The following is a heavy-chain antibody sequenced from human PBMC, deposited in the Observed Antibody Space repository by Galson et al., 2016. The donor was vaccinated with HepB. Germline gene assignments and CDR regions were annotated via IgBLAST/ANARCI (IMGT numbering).Heavy chain of an antibody. CDR3: ARQVWGSGWWVAR. CDR1: GDSISSSNW. D-gene: IGHD6-19*01. V-gene: IGHV4-4*02. J-gene: IGHJ4*02. CDR2: IYHSGSI. Sequence: SETLSLTCVVSGDSISSSNWWSWVRQPPGKGLEWIGAIYHSGSIDYNPSLKSRVTISIDKSKNHFSLKLSSVTAADTAVYYCARQVWGSGWWVARWGQGTLVTVSS.